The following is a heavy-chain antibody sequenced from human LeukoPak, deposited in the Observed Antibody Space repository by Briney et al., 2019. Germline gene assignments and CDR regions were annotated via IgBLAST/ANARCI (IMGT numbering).Heavy chain of an antibody. J-gene: IGHJ4*02. CDR1: GGSISSYY. CDR3: ARGFYSPHY. Sequence: PSETLSLTCTVSGGSISSYYWSWIRQPPGKGLEWIGYIYYSGSTKYNPSLKSRATISVDTSKNQFSLKLNSVTAADTAVYYCARGFYSPHYWGQGTLVSVSS. V-gene: IGHV4-59*08. CDR2: IYYSGST. D-gene: IGHD4-11*01.